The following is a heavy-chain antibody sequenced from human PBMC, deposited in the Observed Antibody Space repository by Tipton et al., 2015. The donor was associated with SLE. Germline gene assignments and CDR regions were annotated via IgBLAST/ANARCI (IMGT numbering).Heavy chain of an antibody. CDR3: ATRITMVQGAGG. D-gene: IGHD3-10*01. CDR1: GYTFTSYD. J-gene: IGHJ4*02. Sequence: QVQMVQSGAEVKKPGASVKVSCKASGYTFTSYDINWVRQATGQGLERMGWMNPNSGNTGYAQKFQGRVTMTRNTSISTAYMELSSLRSEDTAVYYCATRITMVQGAGGWGQGTLVTVSS. V-gene: IGHV1-8*01. CDR2: MNPNSGNT.